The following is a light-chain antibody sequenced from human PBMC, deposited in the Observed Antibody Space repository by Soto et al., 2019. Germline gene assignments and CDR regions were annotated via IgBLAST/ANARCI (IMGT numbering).Light chain of an antibody. CDR3: QQFTSYPLT. V-gene: IGKV3-20*01. J-gene: IGKJ4*01. Sequence: ETVLTQSPGTLSLSPGETATLSCRASQTVRDNYLAWYQQKPGQAPRLLIYDASSRATGTPDRFSGGGSGTDFTLTISRLEPEDFAVYYCQQFTSYPLTCGGGTKVDIK. CDR1: QTVRDNY. CDR2: DAS.